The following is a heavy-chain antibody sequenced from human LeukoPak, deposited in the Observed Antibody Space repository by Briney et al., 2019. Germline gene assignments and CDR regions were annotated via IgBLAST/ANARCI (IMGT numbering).Heavy chain of an antibody. D-gene: IGHD2-2*01. CDR3: AREKVVPAATIYYYYGMDV. Sequence: GASVEVSCKASGYTFTSYGMSWVRQAPAKGLEWVSYISSSSSMIYYADSVKGRFTISRDNAKNSLYLQMNSLRAEDTAVYYCAREKVVPAATIYYYYGMDVWGQGTTVTVSS. J-gene: IGHJ6*02. CDR2: ISSSSSMI. CDR1: GYTFTSYG. V-gene: IGHV3-48*01.